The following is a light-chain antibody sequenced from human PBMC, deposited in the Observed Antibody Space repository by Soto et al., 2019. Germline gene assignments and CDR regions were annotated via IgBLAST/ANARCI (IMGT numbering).Light chain of an antibody. J-gene: IGKJ1*01. Sequence: EILFTQSPGTGYLSPGERAILSCSASQSVSSSSLAWYQQRPGQAPRLLIYGTSSRATGIPDRFSGSGSGTEFTLTICSLQSEDFAVYYGQQYSNWPRTFGQGTKV. CDR1: QSVSSSS. V-gene: IGKV3-20*01. CDR3: QQYSNWPRT. CDR2: GTS.